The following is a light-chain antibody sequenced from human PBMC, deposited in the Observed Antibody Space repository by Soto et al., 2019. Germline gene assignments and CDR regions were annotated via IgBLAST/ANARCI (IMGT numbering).Light chain of an antibody. CDR1: QSISGW. V-gene: IGKV1-5*01. Sequence: DIQMKQSPSSLSASVGDTVTITCRASQSISGWLAWYRQKPGKAPNLLIYDASSLESGVPSRFSGSGSGTEFTLTISSLQPDDFATYYCQQYDSYSGTFGQGTKVDIK. J-gene: IGKJ1*01. CDR2: DAS. CDR3: QQYDSYSGT.